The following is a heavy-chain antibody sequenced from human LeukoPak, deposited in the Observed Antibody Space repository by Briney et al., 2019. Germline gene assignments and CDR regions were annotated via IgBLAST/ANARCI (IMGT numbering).Heavy chain of an antibody. D-gene: IGHD3-10*01. CDR2: IVVGSGNT. CDR3: AATGVWFGDSYFDY. Sequence: SVKVSCKASGFTFSSSAMQWVRQARGQRLEWIGGIVVGSGNTNYAQQFQERVTITRDMSTSTAYMAVSSLRSEDTAVYYCAATGVWFGDSYFDYWGQGTLVTVSS. CDR1: GFTFSSSA. V-gene: IGHV1-58*02. J-gene: IGHJ4*02.